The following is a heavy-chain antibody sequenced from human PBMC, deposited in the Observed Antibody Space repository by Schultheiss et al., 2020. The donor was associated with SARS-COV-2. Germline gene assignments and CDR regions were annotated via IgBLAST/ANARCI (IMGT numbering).Heavy chain of an antibody. V-gene: IGHV1-69*04. CDR1: GGTFSSYA. J-gene: IGHJ6*02. CDR2: IIPILGIA. CDR3: ARDGSRFTYGMDV. D-gene: IGHD3-16*02. Sequence: SVKVSCKASGGTFSSYAISWVRQAPGQGLEWMGRIIPILGIANYAQKFQGRVTMTTDTSTSTAYMELRSLRSDDTAVYYCARDGSRFTYGMDVWGQGTTVTVSS.